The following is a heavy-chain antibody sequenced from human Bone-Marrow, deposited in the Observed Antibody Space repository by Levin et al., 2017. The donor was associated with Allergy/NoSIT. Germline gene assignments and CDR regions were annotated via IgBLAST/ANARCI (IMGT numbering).Heavy chain of an antibody. J-gene: IGHJ4*02. CDR1: GFKFSSYA. V-gene: IGHV3-23*01. D-gene: IGHD2/OR15-2a*01. Sequence: HTGGSLRLSCAASGFKFSSYATSWVRQTPDKGLEWLSAMSANPDYTYYRDSVRGRFTISRDDARNILYLQLNNLRGEDTALYYCRAYEYDLEIWGQGAQVTVS. CDR2: MSANPDYT. CDR3: RAYEYDLEI.